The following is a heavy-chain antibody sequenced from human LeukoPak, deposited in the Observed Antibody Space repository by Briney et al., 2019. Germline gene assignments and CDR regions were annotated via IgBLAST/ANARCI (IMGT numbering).Heavy chain of an antibody. D-gene: IGHD3-10*01. Sequence: SETLSLTCTVSGGSISSYYWSWIRQPPGKGLEWIGRIYTSGSTNYNPSLKSRVTISVDTSKNQFSLKLSSVTAADTAVYYCARDLGDYGSGSEFDPWGQGTLVTVSS. CDR3: ARDLGDYGSGSEFDP. J-gene: IGHJ5*02. CDR2: IYTSGST. CDR1: GGSISSYY. V-gene: IGHV4-4*08.